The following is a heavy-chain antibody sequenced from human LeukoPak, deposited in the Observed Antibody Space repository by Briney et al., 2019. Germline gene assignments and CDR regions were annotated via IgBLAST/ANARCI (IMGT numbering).Heavy chain of an antibody. D-gene: IGHD1-26*01. CDR2: ISAYNGNT. J-gene: IGHJ3*02. Sequence: ASVKVSCKASGYTFTSYGISWVRQAPGQGLEWMGWISAYNGNTNYAQKLQGRATMTTDTSTSTAYMELRSLRSDDTAVYYCARDPSGSYGNDAFDIWGQGTMVTVSS. CDR1: GYTFTSYG. CDR3: ARDPSGSYGNDAFDI. V-gene: IGHV1-18*01.